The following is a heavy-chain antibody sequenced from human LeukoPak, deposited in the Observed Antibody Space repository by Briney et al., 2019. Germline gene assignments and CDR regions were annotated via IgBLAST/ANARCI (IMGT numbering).Heavy chain of an antibody. CDR2: IRYDGSNK. J-gene: IGHJ4*02. CDR3: AKVVHTSSWYSTGH. Sequence: WGSLRISCAASGFTFSNFGMHWVRQAPGKGLEWVAFIRYDGSNKHHADSVKGRFTISRDNSKNTSYLQMNSLRPEDTAVYYCAKVVHTSSWYSTGHWGQGTLVTVS. V-gene: IGHV3-30*02. CDR1: GFTFSNFG. D-gene: IGHD6-13*01.